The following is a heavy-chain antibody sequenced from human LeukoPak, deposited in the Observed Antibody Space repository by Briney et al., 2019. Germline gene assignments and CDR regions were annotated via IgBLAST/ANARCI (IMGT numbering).Heavy chain of an antibody. CDR3: AKTLMGERDAFDI. CDR2: ISGSGGST. CDR1: GFTFSSYG. J-gene: IGHJ3*02. D-gene: IGHD3-16*01. Sequence: PGGSLRLSCAASGFTFSSYGMSWARQAPGKGLEGVSAISGSGGSTYYADSVKGRFTISRDNSKNTLYLQMNSLRAEDTAVYYCAKTLMGERDAFDIWGQGTMVTVSS. V-gene: IGHV3-23*01.